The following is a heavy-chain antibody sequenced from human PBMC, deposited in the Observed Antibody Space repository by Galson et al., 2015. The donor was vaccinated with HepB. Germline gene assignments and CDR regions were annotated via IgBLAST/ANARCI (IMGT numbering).Heavy chain of an antibody. D-gene: IGHD3-10*01. CDR3: ARAGVRGVKIYYGMDV. CDR1: GFNFSSYW. Sequence: SLRLSCAASGFNFSSYWMNWVRQAPGKGLVWVSRINSDGSSTSYADSAKGRFTISRDNAKNTLYLQMNSLRAEDTAVYYCARAGVRGVKIYYGMDVWGQGTTVTVSS. V-gene: IGHV3-74*01. J-gene: IGHJ6*02. CDR2: INSDGSST.